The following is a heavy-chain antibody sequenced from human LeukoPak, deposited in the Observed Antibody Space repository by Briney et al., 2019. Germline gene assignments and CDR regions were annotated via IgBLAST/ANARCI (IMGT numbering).Heavy chain of an antibody. CDR2: INAGNGNT. V-gene: IGHV1-3*03. CDR3: ARTPRGVYYYDSSGPEWFDP. Sequence: ASVKVSCKASGYTFTSYAMHWVRQAPGQRLEWMGWINAGNGNTKYSQEFQGRVTITRDTSASTAYMELSSLRSEDTAVYYCARTPRGVYYYDSSGPEWFDPWGQGTLVTVSS. CDR1: GYTFTSYA. D-gene: IGHD3-22*01. J-gene: IGHJ5*02.